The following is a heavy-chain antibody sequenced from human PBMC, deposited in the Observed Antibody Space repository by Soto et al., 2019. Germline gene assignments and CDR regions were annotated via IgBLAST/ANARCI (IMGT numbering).Heavy chain of an antibody. Sequence: GGSLRLSCAGSGFTFSTYGMHWVRQAPGKGLEWVAVISYDGISKYYADSVKGRFNIFRDNSKSTLYLQMNNLRTEDTAVYFCAKDLRTPGPLYCDYSDFLPRDSWGQGALVTVSS. D-gene: IGHD3-22*01. CDR3: AKDLRTPGPLYCDYSDFLPRDS. J-gene: IGHJ4*02. CDR2: ISYDGISK. V-gene: IGHV3-30*18. CDR1: GFTFSTYG.